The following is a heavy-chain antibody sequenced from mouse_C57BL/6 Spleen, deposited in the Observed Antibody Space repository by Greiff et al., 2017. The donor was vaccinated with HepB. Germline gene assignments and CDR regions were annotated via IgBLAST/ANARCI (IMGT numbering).Heavy chain of an antibody. J-gene: IGHJ2*01. CDR3: ARFPTVVATDFDY. CDR2: IYPGDGDT. CDR1: GYAFSSSL. D-gene: IGHD1-1*01. V-gene: IGHV1-82*01. Sequence: QVQLKESGPELVKPGASVKISCKASGYAFSSSLMNWVKQRPGKGLEWIGRIYPGDGDTNYNGTFKGKATLTADKSSSTAYMQLSSLTSEDSAVYFCARFPTVVATDFDYWGQGTTLTVSS.